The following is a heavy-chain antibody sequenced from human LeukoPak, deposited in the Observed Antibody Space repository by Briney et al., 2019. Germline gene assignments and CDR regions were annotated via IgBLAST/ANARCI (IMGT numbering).Heavy chain of an antibody. CDR3: ARMITFGGVIAPGYMDV. V-gene: IGHV1-18*01. Sequence: ASVKVSCKASGYTFTSYGISWVRQAPGQGLEWMGWIGAYNGNTNYAQKLQGRVTMTTDTSTSTAYMELRSLRSDDTAVYYCARMITFGGVIAPGYMDVWGKGTTVTVSS. J-gene: IGHJ6*03. D-gene: IGHD3-16*02. CDR1: GYTFTSYG. CDR2: IGAYNGNT.